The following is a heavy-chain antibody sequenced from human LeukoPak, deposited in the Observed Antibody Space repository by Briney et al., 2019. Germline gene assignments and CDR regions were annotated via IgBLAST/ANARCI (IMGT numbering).Heavy chain of an antibody. D-gene: IGHD3-22*01. CDR2: IIPILGIA. CDR1: GGTFSSYA. CDR3: AREPLDSSGYPLEY. J-gene: IGHJ4*02. Sequence: VASVKVSRKASGGTFSSYAISWVRQAPGQGLEWMGRIIPILGIANYAQKFQGRVTITADKSTSTAYMELSSLRSEDTAVYYCAREPLDSSGYPLEYWGQGTLVTVSS. V-gene: IGHV1-69*04.